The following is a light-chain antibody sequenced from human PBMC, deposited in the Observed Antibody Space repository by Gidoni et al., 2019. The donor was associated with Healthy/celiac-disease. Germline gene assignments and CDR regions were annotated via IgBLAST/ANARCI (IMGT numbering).Light chain of an antibody. CDR1: KLGDKY. V-gene: IGLV3-1*01. CDR2: QDS. CDR3: QAWDSSTVV. Sequence: SYELTQPPSLSVSPGQTASITGSGDKLGDKYACWYHQKPGQSPVLVIYQDSKRTSGIPDRFSGSNSGNTATLTISGTQAMDEANYYCQAWDSSTVVFGGGTKLTVL. J-gene: IGLJ2*01.